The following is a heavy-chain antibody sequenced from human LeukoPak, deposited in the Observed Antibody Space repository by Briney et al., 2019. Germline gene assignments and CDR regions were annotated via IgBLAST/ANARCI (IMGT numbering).Heavy chain of an antibody. J-gene: IGHJ4*02. CDR3: XXVXXXXXXXXXXRDY. V-gene: IGHV4-31*03. CDR1: GGSISSGGYS. CDR2: IYYSGST. Sequence: PSETLSLTCTVSGGSISSGGYSWSWIRQHPGKGLEWIGYIYYSGSTYYNPSLKSRVTISVDTSKNQFSLKLSSVTAADTAVYYCXXVXXXXXXXXXXRDYWXXGTLVTX.